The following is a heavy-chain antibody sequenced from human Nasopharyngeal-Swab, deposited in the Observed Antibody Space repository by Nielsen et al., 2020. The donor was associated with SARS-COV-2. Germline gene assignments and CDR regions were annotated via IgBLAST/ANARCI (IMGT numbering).Heavy chain of an antibody. CDR1: GGSFSNYY. V-gene: IGHV4-34*01. Sequence: SETLSLTCAVYGGSFSNYYWSWIRQPPGKGLEWIGEINHSGSTNYNPSLKSRVTISVDTSKNQFSLKLSSVTAADTAVYYCARGFVLTYYDFWSGYLNWFDPWGQGTLVTVSS. CDR2: INHSGST. D-gene: IGHD3-3*01. CDR3: ARGFVLTYYDFWSGYLNWFDP. J-gene: IGHJ5*02.